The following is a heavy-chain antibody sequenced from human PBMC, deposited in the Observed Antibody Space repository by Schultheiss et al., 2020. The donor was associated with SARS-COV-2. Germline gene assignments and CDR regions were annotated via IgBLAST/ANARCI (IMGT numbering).Heavy chain of an antibody. D-gene: IGHD6-19*01. CDR2: IYHSGST. Sequence: SETLSLTCGVDGGSFTAYYWAWIRQPPGKGLEWIGSIYHSGSTYYNPSLKSRVTISVDTSRNQFSLKLSSVTAADTAVYYCARAPLGGGWSYYYYGMDVWGQGTTVTVSS. CDR1: GGSFTAYY. V-gene: IGHV4-34*01. CDR3: ARAPLGGGWSYYYYGMDV. J-gene: IGHJ6*02.